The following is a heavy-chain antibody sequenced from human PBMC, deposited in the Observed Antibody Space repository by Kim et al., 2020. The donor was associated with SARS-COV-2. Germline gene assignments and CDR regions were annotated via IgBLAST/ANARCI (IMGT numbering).Heavy chain of an antibody. CDR3: ARETEDYGDKRWFDP. Sequence: SETLSLTCTVSGGSISSSSYYWGWIRQPPGKGLEWIGSIYYSGSTYYNPSLKSRVTISVDTSKNQFSLKLSSVTAADTAVYYCARETEDYGDKRWFDPWGQGTLVTVSS. V-gene: IGHV4-39*07. CDR2: IYYSGST. CDR1: GGSISSSSYY. D-gene: IGHD4-17*01. J-gene: IGHJ5*02.